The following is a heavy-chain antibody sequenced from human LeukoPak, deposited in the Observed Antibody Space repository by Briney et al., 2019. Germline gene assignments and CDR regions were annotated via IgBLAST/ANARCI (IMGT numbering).Heavy chain of an antibody. CDR3: AKDRGSGSGSYTWGIFDC. V-gene: IGHV3-23*01. CDR2: ISGSGGST. Sequence: PGGSLRLSCAASGFTFSSYAMSWVRQAPGKGLEWVSAISGSGGSTYYADSVKGRFTISRDNSKNTLYLQMNSLRAEDTAVYYCAKDRGSGSGSYTWGIFDCWGQGTLVTVSS. CDR1: GFTFSSYA. D-gene: IGHD3-10*01. J-gene: IGHJ4*02.